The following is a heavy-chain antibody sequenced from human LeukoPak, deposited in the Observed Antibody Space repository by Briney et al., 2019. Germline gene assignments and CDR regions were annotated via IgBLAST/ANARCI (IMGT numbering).Heavy chain of an antibody. CDR1: GFTFSTYA. CDR3: AKGGLLWFGNYYYMDV. Sequence: PGGSLRLPCAASGFTFSTYAMSWVRQAPGKGLEWVSAISGSGGSTYYADSVKGRFTISRDNSKNTLYLQMNSLRAEDTAVYYCAKGGLLWFGNYYYMDVWGKGTTVTVSS. J-gene: IGHJ6*03. D-gene: IGHD3-10*01. V-gene: IGHV3-23*01. CDR2: ISGSGGST.